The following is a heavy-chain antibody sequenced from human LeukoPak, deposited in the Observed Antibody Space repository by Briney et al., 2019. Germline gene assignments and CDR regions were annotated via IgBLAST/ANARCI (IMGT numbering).Heavy chain of an antibody. D-gene: IGHD3-3*01. CDR2: IKGDGIST. J-gene: IGHJ4*02. CDR3: AKDHYWSIDY. Sequence: GGSLRLSCAASGFDFSSNWMHWVRHAPGQGLVWVSRIKGDGISTNYADSVKGRYTISRDIAKNTLYLQMNSLRAEDTGVYYCAKDHYWSIDYWGRGTLVTVSS. V-gene: IGHV3-74*01. CDR1: GFDFSSNW.